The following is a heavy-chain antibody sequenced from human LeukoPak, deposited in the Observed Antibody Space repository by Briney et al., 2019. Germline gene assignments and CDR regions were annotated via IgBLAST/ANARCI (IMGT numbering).Heavy chain of an antibody. CDR3: ARAPVVPAAIFY. V-gene: IGHV4-38-2*01. Sequence: PSETLSLTCAVSGYSISSGYYWGWIRQPPGKGLEWIGSIYHSGSTYYNPSLESRVTISVDTSKSQFSLKLSSVTAADTAVYYCARAPVVPAAIFYWGQGILVTVSS. CDR1: GYSISSGYY. D-gene: IGHD2-2*01. J-gene: IGHJ4*02. CDR2: IYHSGST.